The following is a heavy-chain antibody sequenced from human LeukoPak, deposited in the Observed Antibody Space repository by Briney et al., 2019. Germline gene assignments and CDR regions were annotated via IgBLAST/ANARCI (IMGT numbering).Heavy chain of an antibody. J-gene: IGHJ4*02. V-gene: IGHV4-4*02. CDR3: ARDKRQASGRGLDY. D-gene: IGHD1-1*01. CDR1: GGSISSSNW. CDR2: IYHSGST. Sequence: SETLSLTCAVSGGSISSSNWWSWVRQPPGKGLEWIGEIYHSGSTNYNPSLKSRVTISVDKSKNQFSLKLSSVAAADTAVYYCARDKRQASGRGLDYWGQGTLVTVSS.